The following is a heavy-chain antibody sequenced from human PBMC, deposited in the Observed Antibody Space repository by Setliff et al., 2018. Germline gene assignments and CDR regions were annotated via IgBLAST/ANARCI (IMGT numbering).Heavy chain of an antibody. CDR1: GYTFSLYA. J-gene: IGHJ4*02. V-gene: IGHV1-3*03. CDR3: ARGYCDGIGCPAPLYYFDS. D-gene: IGHD2-21*01. Sequence: RASVKVSCKASGYTFSLYAMHWVRQAPGQRLEWMGWMNIDNGKTEYSQEFQDRVTFTRDTSANTAYMELSSLRSDDMAVYYCARGYCDGIGCPAPLYYFDSWGQGTLVTVSS. CDR2: MNIDNGKT.